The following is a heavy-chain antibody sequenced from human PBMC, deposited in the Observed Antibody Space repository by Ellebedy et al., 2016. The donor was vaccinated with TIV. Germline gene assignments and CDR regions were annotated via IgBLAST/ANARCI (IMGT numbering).Heavy chain of an antibody. J-gene: IGHJ4*02. CDR2: INHSGDII. Sequence: GESLKIPCAASGFTFTAFFMHWVRLTPGKGLEYLSSINHSGDIIQYADSVKGRFTISRDNSKNTVYLQMGSLRHEDMALYYCARDRDNGGFAFDYWGQGTLVTGSS. V-gene: IGHV3-64*02. CDR3: ARDRDNGGFAFDY. CDR1: GFTFTAFF. D-gene: IGHD2-8*01.